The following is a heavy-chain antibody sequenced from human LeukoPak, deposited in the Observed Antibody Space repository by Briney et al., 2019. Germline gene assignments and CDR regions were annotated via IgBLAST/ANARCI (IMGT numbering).Heavy chain of an antibody. V-gene: IGHV3-7*01. CDR3: ARDFFHSSDSRPFDY. CDR1: GFSFSDHW. CDR2: IKGDGSQK. J-gene: IGHJ4*02. D-gene: IGHD3-22*01. Sequence: GGSLRLSCAASGFSFSDHWLDWVRQAPGKGLEWVAHIKGDGSQKYVDSVKGRFTISRDNAKTSLYLQMDSLRVEDTAVYYCARDFFHSSDSRPFDYWGQGTLVTVSS.